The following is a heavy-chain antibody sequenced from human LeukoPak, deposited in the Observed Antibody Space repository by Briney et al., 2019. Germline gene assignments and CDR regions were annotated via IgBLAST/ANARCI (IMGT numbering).Heavy chain of an antibody. Sequence: GESLQISCQGSGYSFTSYWISWVRQMPGKGLEWMGRIDPSDSYTNYSPSFQGHVTISADKSISTAYLQWSSLKASDTAMYYCARAEIAAAADFDYWGQGTLVTVSS. J-gene: IGHJ4*02. CDR3: ARAEIAAAADFDY. V-gene: IGHV5-10-1*01. CDR2: IDPSDSYT. CDR1: GYSFTSYW. D-gene: IGHD6-13*01.